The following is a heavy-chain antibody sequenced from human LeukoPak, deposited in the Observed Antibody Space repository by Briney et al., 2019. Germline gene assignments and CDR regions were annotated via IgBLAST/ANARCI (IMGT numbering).Heavy chain of an antibody. CDR2: VSKYSGNA. CDR1: NYTFTDYD. V-gene: IGHV1-18*01. Sequence: ASVRVSCKASNYTFTDYDITWVRQAPGQGLEWMGWVSKYSGNADYAPKFQGRVSMTTDTSTRTAYMELRSLRPDDTAVYFCAREDDRSFGAYDCWGQGTLVTVS. D-gene: IGHD4-17*01. CDR3: AREDDRSFGAYDC. J-gene: IGHJ4*02.